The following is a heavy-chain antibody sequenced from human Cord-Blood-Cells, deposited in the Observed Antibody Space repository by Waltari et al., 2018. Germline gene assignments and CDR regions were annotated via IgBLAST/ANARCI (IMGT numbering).Heavy chain of an antibody. CDR1: GGSISSYY. J-gene: IGHJ2*01. V-gene: IGHV4-59*01. D-gene: IGHD6-6*01. CDR2: IDYSGST. CDR3: ARELDSSSGWYFEL. Sequence: QVQLQESGPGLVKPSETLSLTCTVSGGSISSYYWSWIRQPPGKGLEWIGYIDYSGSTSYSPSLKGRGTISVDTSKNQVSLELSSVAASDTAVYYCARELDSSSGWYFELWGRGTLVTVSS.